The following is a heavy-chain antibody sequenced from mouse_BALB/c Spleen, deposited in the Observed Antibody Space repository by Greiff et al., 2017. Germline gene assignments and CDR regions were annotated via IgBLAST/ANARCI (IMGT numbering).Heavy chain of an antibody. J-gene: IGHJ1*01. CDR2: IRSKSNNYAT. CDR1: GFTFNTYA. CDR3: VRHGYYGNLGYFDV. V-gene: IGHV10-1*02. D-gene: IGHD2-1*01. Sequence: EVHLVESGGGLVQPKGSLKLSCAASGFTFNTYAMNWVRQAPGKGLEWVARIRSKSNNYATYYADSVKDRFTISRDDSQSMLYLQMNNLKTEDTAMYYCVRHGYYGNLGYFDVWGAGTTVTVSS.